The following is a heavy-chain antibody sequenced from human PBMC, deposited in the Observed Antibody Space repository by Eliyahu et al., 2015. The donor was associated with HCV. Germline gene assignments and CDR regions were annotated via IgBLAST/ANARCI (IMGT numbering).Heavy chain of an antibody. Sequence: QLQLQESGPGLVKPSETLSLTCSVSGDSISSSNYYLGWTRQPPGKGLEWIGSIHYRGNTFYNPSLKSRVTISLDTSKNQFSLKVTSVTAADTALYYCAKDPTYWGQGTLVTVSP. CDR3: AKDPTY. CDR1: GDSISSSNYY. CDR2: IHYRGNT. V-gene: IGHV4-39*07. J-gene: IGHJ4*02.